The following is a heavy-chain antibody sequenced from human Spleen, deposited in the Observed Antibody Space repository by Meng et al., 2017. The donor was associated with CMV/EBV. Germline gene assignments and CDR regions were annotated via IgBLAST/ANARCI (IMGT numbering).Heavy chain of an antibody. CDR2: IIPMSDRP. CDR1: GGTFSNFA. Sequence: SVKVSCKASGGTFSNFAISWVRQAPGQGLEWMGGIIPMSDRPNYAQKMQGRVTITADKFTSTAYMELNSLRSEDTAIYSCAKRAGGLAVPLDPWGQGTLVTVSS. J-gene: IGHJ5*02. V-gene: IGHV1-69*10. D-gene: IGHD3-3*02. CDR3: AKRAGGLAVPLDP.